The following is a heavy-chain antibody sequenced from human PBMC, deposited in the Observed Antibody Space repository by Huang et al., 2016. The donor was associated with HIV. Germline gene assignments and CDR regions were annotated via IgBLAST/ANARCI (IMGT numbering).Heavy chain of an antibody. J-gene: IGHJ4*02. CDR1: GYGFSSYW. D-gene: IGHD5-18*01. CDR3: ARQVDGFRSHFDF. CDR2: IYPRDSET. V-gene: IGHV5-51*01. Sequence: EVLLVQSGAELKEPGESLKISYKASGYGFSSYWVGWVRQKPGKGLAWMGIIYPRDSETKYSPSFDGQVTISADKSTRTAYLQWESLKAPDTAIYFCARQVDGFRSHFDFWGQGTLVSVSS.